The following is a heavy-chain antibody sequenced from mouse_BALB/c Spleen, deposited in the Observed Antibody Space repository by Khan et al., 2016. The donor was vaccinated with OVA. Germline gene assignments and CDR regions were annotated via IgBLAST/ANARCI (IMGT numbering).Heavy chain of an antibody. Sequence: EVQLQESGPGLVKPSQSLSLTCSVTGYSITSVYYWNWIRQFPGNKLEWLGYISYDGRNKNNPSPKNRVSITRDTPKNQFFLKLNSVTSENTATYYCAREERYYAMDYWGQGTSVTVSA. V-gene: IGHV3-6*02. CDR1: GYSITSVYY. CDR3: AREERYYAMDY. J-gene: IGHJ4*01. CDR2: ISYDGRN.